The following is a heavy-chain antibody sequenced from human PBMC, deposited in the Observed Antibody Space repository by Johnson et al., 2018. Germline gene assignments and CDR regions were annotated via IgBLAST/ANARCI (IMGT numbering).Heavy chain of an antibody. CDR2: IDYSGTT. D-gene: IGHD6-19*01. V-gene: IGHV4-59*01. J-gene: IGHJ3*02. CDR1: GGSIGTYY. Sequence: QVQLQESGPGLEKPSETLSLTCTVSGGSIGTYYWSWIRQPPGKGLEWIGFIDYSGTTDYNPSLKSRVTISIDTSKNQFSLKLTSVTAADTAVFYCARILRSSSRPDAFDIWGQGTMVTVSS. CDR3: ARILRSSSRPDAFDI.